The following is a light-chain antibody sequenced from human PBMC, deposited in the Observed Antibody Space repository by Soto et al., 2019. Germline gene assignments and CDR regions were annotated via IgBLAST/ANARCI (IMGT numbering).Light chain of an antibody. Sequence: EIVLTQSPGTLSLSPGERATLSCRASQSVSSIYLAWYQQKPGQAPRLLVYGASSRATGIPDRFSGSGSGTDFTLTISRLEPEDFAVYYCHQYRSSPQTFGQGNKVEIK. CDR3: HQYRSSPQT. CDR1: QSVSSIY. J-gene: IGKJ1*01. V-gene: IGKV3-20*01. CDR2: GAS.